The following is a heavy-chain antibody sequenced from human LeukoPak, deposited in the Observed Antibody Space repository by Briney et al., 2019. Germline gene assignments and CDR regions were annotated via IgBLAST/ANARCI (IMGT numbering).Heavy chain of an antibody. V-gene: IGHV4-39*07. CDR1: GGSISSRSCC. Sequence: SETLSLTCTVSGGSISSRSCCWGWIRQPPGKGLEWIGTIYYSGSTYYNPSLKSRVTISIDTSKNQFSLKLSPVTAADTAVYYCARDLSDYYGSGSYRPIDAFDIWGQGTMVTVSS. CDR2: IYYSGST. J-gene: IGHJ3*02. CDR3: ARDLSDYYGSGSYRPIDAFDI. D-gene: IGHD3-10*01.